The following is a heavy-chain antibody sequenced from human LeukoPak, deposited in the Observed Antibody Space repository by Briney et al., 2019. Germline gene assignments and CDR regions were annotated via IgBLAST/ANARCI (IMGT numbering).Heavy chain of an antibody. J-gene: IGHJ6*02. CDR2: ISYDESDK. CDR3: ARDRGTTPKYYYGTDV. CDR1: GFTFSSYA. V-gene: IGHV3-30*03. Sequence: PGESLRLSCAASGFTFSSYALHWVRQAPGRGLEWVALISYDESDKYYADFVKGRFAISRDNFKNTLYLQMNSLRAEDTAVYYCARDRGTTPKYYYGTDVWGQGTTVAVSS. D-gene: IGHD2-2*01.